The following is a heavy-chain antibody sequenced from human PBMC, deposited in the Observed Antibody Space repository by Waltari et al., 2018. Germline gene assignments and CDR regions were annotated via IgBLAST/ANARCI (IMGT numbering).Heavy chain of an antibody. Sequence: QVQLVQSGAEVKKPGASVKVSCKASGYTFTGHYMHWVRQAPGEGLGWMGWSNPNSGGTNYAQKFQGRVTMTRDTSISTAYMELSRLRSDDTAVYYCAGGHRGEWELLLGDYWGQGTLVTVSS. J-gene: IGHJ4*02. CDR2: SNPNSGGT. V-gene: IGHV1-2*02. D-gene: IGHD1-26*01. CDR3: AGGHRGEWELLLGDY. CDR1: GYTFTGHY.